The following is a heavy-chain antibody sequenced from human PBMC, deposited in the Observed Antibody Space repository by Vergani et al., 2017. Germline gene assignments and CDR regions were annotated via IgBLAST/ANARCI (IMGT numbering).Heavy chain of an antibody. J-gene: IGHJ6*02. D-gene: IGHD3-16*02. Sequence: EVQLLESGGGLIQPGGSLRLSCAVSGFTFSNYAMTWVRQAPGKGLELVSAISDSGGSTYYSDSGKGRFTISRDNSKNTLDLEMNSLRAEDTAVYYCAKVMNYAVGWGISRDRPKVYCYGMDVWGQGTTVTVSS. V-gene: IGHV3-23*01. CDR3: AKVMNYAVGWGISRDRPKVYCYGMDV. CDR1: GFTFSNYA. CDR2: ISDSGGST.